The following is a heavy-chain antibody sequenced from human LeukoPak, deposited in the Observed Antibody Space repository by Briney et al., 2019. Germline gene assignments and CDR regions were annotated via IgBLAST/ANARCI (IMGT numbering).Heavy chain of an antibody. J-gene: IGHJ4*02. CDR2: ISSRSRDV. Sequence: GGSLRLSCAASGFIFSSYNMNWVRQAPGKGLEWVSSISSRSRDVYYADSVKGRFTISRDNAKNSLYLQMNSLRAEDTAVYYCARKQDYGDYLQYFDYWGQGALVTVSS. D-gene: IGHD4-17*01. CDR3: ARKQDYGDYLQYFDY. V-gene: IGHV3-21*01. CDR1: GFIFSSYN.